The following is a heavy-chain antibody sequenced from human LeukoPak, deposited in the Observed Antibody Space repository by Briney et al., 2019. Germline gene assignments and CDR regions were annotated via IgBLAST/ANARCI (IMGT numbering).Heavy chain of an antibody. CDR2: IISDGSSR. CDR3: ARDRGAAALDI. J-gene: IGHJ3*02. D-gene: IGHD6-13*01. Sequence: GGSLRLSCAASGFTFSSYWMHWVRQAPGKGLVWVSRIISDGSSRSYADSVKGRFTISRDSAKNTLYLQINSLRAEDTAVYYCARDRGAAALDIWGQGTMVTVSS. CDR1: GFTFSSYW. V-gene: IGHV3-74*01.